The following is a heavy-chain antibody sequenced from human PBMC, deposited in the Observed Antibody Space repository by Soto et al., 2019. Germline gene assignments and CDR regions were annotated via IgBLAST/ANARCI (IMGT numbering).Heavy chain of an antibody. Sequence: GGSLRLSCAASGFTFSSYGMHWVRQAPGKGLEWVAVISYDGSNRYYADSVKGRFTISRDNSKNTLYLQMNSLRAEDTAVYYCAKPGGMAYNWFDPWGQGTLVTVSS. CDR3: AKPGGMAYNWFDP. D-gene: IGHD3-16*01. CDR2: ISYDGSNR. V-gene: IGHV3-30*18. CDR1: GFTFSSYG. J-gene: IGHJ5*02.